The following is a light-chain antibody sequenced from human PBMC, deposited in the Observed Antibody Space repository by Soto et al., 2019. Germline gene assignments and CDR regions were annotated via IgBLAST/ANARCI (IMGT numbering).Light chain of an antibody. CDR2: ANN. Sequence: QSVLTQPPSVSGAPGQRVTVSCTGSSSNIGAGYDVHWYQQLPGTAPKLLIYANNNRPSGVPDRFSGSRSGTSASLAITGLQAEAEADYYCQSYDSSLSGYVFGTGSKGTVL. CDR3: QSYDSSLSGYV. CDR1: SSNIGAGYD. J-gene: IGLJ1*01. V-gene: IGLV1-40*01.